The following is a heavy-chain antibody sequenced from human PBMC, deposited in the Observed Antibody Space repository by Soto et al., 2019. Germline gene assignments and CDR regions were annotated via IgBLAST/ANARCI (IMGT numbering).Heavy chain of an antibody. CDR1: GFTFSRYS. J-gene: IGHJ4*02. V-gene: IGHV3-21*01. CDR2: ITSTTNYI. D-gene: IGHD1-26*01. Sequence: EVQLVESGGGLVRPGGSLRLSCEASGFTFSRYSMNWVRQAPGKGLEWVSSITSTTNYIYYADSMKGRFTVSRDNAKNSLYLDMNSLSAEDTAVYYCARESEELTSNFDYWGQGTLVTVSS. CDR3: ARESEELTSNFDY.